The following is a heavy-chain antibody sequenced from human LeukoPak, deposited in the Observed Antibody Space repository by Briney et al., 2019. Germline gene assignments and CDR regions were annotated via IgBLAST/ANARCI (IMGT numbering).Heavy chain of an antibody. CDR2: IRSQAYGGTI. V-gene: IGHV3-49*04. CDR3: ARGGDFGVPAPLGIDAFDI. D-gene: IGHD2-2*01. J-gene: IGHJ3*02. Sequence: GGSLRLSCTGSGFTFGHYALAWVRQAPGKGLEWLSFIRSQAYGGTIEYAASVKGRFSISRDNSKSIADLQINSLKTEDTAVYYCARGGDFGVPAPLGIDAFDIWGQGTMVTVSS. CDR1: GFTFGHYA.